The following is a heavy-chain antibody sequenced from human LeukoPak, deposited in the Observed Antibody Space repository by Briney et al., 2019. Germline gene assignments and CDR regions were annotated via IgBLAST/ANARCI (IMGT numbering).Heavy chain of an antibody. V-gene: IGHV3-30*02. J-gene: IGHJ4*02. D-gene: IGHD3-22*01. CDR2: IRYDGNNK. CDR1: GFTFSSYG. CDR3: ARERDTYYYDSSGKKTPIGDDY. Sequence: GGSLRLSCGASGFTFSSYGMHWVRQAPGKGLEWVAFIRYDGNNKYQPDSVKGRFTISRDNSKNTLYLQMNSLRAEDTAVYYCARERDTYYYDSSGKKTPIGDDYWGQGTLVTVSS.